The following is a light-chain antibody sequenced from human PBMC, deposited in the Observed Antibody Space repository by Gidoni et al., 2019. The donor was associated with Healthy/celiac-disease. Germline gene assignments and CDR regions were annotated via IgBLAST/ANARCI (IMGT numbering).Light chain of an antibody. V-gene: IGKV4-1*01. CDR2: WAS. CDR1: QSVLYSLNNRNY. Sequence: DILMTQSPDSLAVSLGERATLHCKSSQSVLYSLNNRNYLAWYQQKPGQPPKLLIYWASTRESGVPDRFSGSGSGTDFTLTISSLQAEDVAVYYCQQYYSTLWTFGQGTKVEIK. J-gene: IGKJ1*01. CDR3: QQYYSTLWT.